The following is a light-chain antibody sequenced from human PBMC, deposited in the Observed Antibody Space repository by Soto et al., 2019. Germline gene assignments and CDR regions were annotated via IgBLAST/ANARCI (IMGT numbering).Light chain of an antibody. CDR3: QQRSNWPVT. CDR1: QSVSSY. J-gene: IGKJ1*01. V-gene: IGKV3-11*01. Sequence: EIVLTQSPATLSLSPGEGATLSCRASQSVSSYLAWYPQKPGQAPRLLLYDASNRATGIPARFSGSGSGTDFTLIISSLEPEDFAVYYCQQRSNWPVTCGLGTKVEV. CDR2: DAS.